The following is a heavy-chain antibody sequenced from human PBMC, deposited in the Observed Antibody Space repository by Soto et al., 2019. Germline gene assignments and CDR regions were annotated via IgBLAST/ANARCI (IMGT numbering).Heavy chain of an antibody. CDR3: ARDHYDSWQPNWFDP. J-gene: IGHJ5*02. Sequence: SDILSLTCSASRGSVSRYYWSWIRQPPGKGLEWIGYIYYSGSTNYNPSLKSRVTISVDTSKNQFSLKLSSVTAEDTAVYYCARDHYDSWQPNWFDPWGQGSLVTVSS. CDR1: RGSVSRYY. CDR2: IYYSGST. D-gene: IGHD3-22*01. V-gene: IGHV4-59*02.